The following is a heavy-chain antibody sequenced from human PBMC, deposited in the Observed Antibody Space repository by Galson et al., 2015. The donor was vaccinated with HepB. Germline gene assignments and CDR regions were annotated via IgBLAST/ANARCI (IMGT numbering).Heavy chain of an antibody. CDR1: GYSFTSYW. CDR3: ARHLGYCSSTSCSPESMDV. V-gene: IGHV5-51*01. J-gene: IGHJ6*02. Sequence: QSGAEVKKPGESLKISCKGSGYSFTSYWIGWVRQMPGKGLEWMGIIYPGDSDTRYSPSFQGQVTISADKSISTAYLQWSSLKASDTAMYYCARHLGYCSSTSCSPESMDVWGQGTTVTVSS. D-gene: IGHD2-2*01. CDR2: IYPGDSDT.